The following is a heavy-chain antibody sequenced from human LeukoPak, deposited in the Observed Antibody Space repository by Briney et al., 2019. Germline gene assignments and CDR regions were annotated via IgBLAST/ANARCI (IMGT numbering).Heavy chain of an antibody. J-gene: IGHJ4*02. V-gene: IGHV3-11*03. CDR3: ARQGGDILTGYLDY. CDR1: GFTFSDYY. D-gene: IGHD3-9*01. CDR2: ISSSGTYT. Sequence: GGSLRLSCATSGFTFSDYYMSWIRPAPGKGLEWVSYISSSGTYTNSADSVKGRFTISRDYPKNSLYLQMSSLRAEDTAVYYCARQGGDILTGYLDYWGQGTLVTVSS.